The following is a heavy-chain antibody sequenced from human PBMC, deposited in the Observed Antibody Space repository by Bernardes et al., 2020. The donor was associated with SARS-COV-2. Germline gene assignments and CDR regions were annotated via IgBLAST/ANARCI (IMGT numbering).Heavy chain of an antibody. CDR1: GFSVSSNY. CDR2: IYTGGNT. CDR3: ARVGFSAYDYGAFDI. Sequence: GGSLRLSCVASGFSVSSNYMSWVRQAPGKGLEWVSVIYTGGNTYYADSVKGRFTISRDNSKNTLYLEMNSLRAEDTAIYYCARVGFSAYDYGAFDIWGQGTRVTVSS. D-gene: IGHD5-12*01. V-gene: IGHV3-53*01. J-gene: IGHJ3*02.